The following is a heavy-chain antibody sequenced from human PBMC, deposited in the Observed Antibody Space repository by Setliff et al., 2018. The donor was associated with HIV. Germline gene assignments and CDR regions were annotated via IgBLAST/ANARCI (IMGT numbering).Heavy chain of an antibody. Sequence: SETLSLTCSVSGGSISGYYWNWLRQPPGKGLEWIGCIYYSGRTTYNSCLKSRVTISLDTSKKQFSLKLNSVTAADTAVYYCARGLMSYNFWGGRNDYHYMDVWGKGTTVTVSS. J-gene: IGHJ6*03. D-gene: IGHD3-3*01. CDR3: ARGLMSYNFWGGRNDYHYMDV. CDR2: IYYSGRT. CDR1: GGSISGYY. V-gene: IGHV4-59*01.